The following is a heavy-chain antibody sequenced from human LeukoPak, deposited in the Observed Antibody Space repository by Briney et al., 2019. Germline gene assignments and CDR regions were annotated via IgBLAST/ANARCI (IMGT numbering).Heavy chain of an antibody. CDR3: AKVSVTGAYYFDY. D-gene: IGHD6-19*01. J-gene: IGHJ4*02. CDR2: VSGSGAST. CDR1: GFTFGSYA. Sequence: HPGGSLRLSCAASGFTFGSYAMNWVRQAPGKGLEWVSAVSGSGASTNYADSVKGRFTTSRHNSKNTLYLQMNSLRAEDTAVYYCAKVSVTGAYYFDYWGQGTLVTVSS. V-gene: IGHV3-23*01.